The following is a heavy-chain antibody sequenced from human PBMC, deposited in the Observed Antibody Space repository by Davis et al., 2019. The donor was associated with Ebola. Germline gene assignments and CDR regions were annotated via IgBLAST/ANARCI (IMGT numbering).Heavy chain of an antibody. CDR1: GFTFSNAW. V-gene: IGHV4-34*01. CDR2: INHSGST. CDR3: ARVVGNYGSWFDP. J-gene: IGHJ5*02. D-gene: IGHD1-7*01. Sequence: GSLRLSCAASGFTFSNAWMSWVRQAPGKGLEWIGEINHSGSTNYNPSLKSRVTISVDTSKNQFSLKLSSVTAADTAVYYCARVVGNYGSWFDPWGQGTLVTVSS.